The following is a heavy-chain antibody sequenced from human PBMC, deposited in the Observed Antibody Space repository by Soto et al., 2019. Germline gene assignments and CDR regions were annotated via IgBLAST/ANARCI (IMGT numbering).Heavy chain of an antibody. CDR3: ARVLSHTMVSSFYCTLDV. D-gene: IGHD3-10*01. CDR1: GFTFSSYS. J-gene: IGHJ6*02. CDR2: ISSSSTYI. V-gene: IGHV3-21*01. Sequence: GGCLRLSCAASGFTFSSYSMNWVRQAPGKGLEWVSSISSSSTYIYYADSVKGRFTISRDNAKNSLDPQMNSLRVEDTAVYYCARVLSHTMVSSFYCTLDVWGQATTVTVSS.